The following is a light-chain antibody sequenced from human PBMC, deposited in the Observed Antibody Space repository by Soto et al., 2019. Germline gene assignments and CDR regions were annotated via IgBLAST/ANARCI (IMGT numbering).Light chain of an antibody. J-gene: IGKJ5*01. Sequence: DIQMTQSPSTLSASVGDRVTITCRASHDISTFLAWYQQKPGKAPKLLIYEASTLQSGVPSRFSGSGSGTEFTLTISGLLPEDFAAYHCQQLYTLPFTCGQGKRVEIK. CDR2: EAS. V-gene: IGKV1-9*01. CDR3: QQLYTLPFT. CDR1: HDISTF.